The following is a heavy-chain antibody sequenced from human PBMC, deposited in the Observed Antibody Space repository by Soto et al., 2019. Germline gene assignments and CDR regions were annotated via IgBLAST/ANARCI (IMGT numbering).Heavy chain of an antibody. J-gene: IGHJ4*02. CDR2: LSDSGGSI. V-gene: IGHV3-23*01. D-gene: IGHD2-8*01. CDR3: AKVSSAWYAGFFDL. Sequence: EVQLLESGGGLVQPGGSLRLSCTASGFTFNRHAMTWVRQAAGKGLEWVSGLSDSGGSIYYADSVKGRFTISRDNSMNTLYLQMNTLRGEDTAVYYCAKVSSAWYAGFFDLWGQGTLVTVSS. CDR1: GFTFNRHA.